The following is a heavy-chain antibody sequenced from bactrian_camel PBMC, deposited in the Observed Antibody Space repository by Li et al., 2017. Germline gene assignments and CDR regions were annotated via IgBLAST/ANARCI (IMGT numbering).Heavy chain of an antibody. CDR1: GDTVGRYC. Sequence: HVQLVESGGGSVQVGGSLRLSCVASGDTVGRYCMGWFRQIPDKEREGVAGIESDGSTSYADSVKGRFTISQDSAKNILYLQMHSLKPEDTATYYCAADRDYSDQGASCHIEYLAVNDNNYWGQGTQVTVS. V-gene: IGHV3S55*01. J-gene: IGHJ4*01. CDR2: IESDGST. CDR3: AADRDYSDQGASCHIEYLAVNDNNY. D-gene: IGHD4*01.